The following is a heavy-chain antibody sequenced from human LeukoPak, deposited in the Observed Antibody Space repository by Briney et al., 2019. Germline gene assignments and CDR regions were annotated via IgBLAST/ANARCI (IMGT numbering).Heavy chain of an antibody. V-gene: IGHV3-21*01. CDR1: GFTFSSYS. D-gene: IGHD6-6*01. Sequence: GGSLRLSCAASGFTFSSYSMNWVRQAPGKGLEWVSSISSSSSYIYYADSVKGRFTISRDNAKNSLYLQMNSLRAEDTAVYYCARDRDSSSSVFYYYYYMDVWGKGTTVTVSS. CDR2: ISSSSSYI. J-gene: IGHJ6*03. CDR3: ARDRDSSSSVFYYYYYMDV.